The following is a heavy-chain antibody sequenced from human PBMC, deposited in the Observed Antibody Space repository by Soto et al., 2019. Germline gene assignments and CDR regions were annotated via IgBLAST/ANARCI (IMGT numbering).Heavy chain of an antibody. CDR2: IGSRGSTI. J-gene: IGHJ6*04. CDR1: GFSFSSFS. V-gene: IGHV3-48*01. Sequence: EVQLVESGGGLVQPGGSLRLSCAASGFSFSSFSMNWVRQAPGKGLEWVSYIGSRGSTIYYADSIQGLFTISRDKAKNSVYLQINSLRADDTAVYYCARGLAPDVWGKGTTVTVSS. CDR3: ARGLAPDV.